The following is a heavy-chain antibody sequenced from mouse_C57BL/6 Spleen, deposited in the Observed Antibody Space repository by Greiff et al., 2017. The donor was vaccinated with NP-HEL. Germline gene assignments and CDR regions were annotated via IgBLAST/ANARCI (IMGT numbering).Heavy chain of an antibody. CDR3: ARDLWTTVVALDY. V-gene: IGHV5-4*01. CDR1: GFTFSSYA. J-gene: IGHJ2*01. Sequence: EVQVVESGGGLVKPGASLKLSCAASGFTFSSYAMSWVRQTPEQRLEWVATISDGGSYTYYPDNVKGRVTISRDNANNNLYLQMSHLKSEDTSMYYCARDLWTTVVALDYWGQGTTLTVSS. D-gene: IGHD1-1*01. CDR2: ISDGGSYT.